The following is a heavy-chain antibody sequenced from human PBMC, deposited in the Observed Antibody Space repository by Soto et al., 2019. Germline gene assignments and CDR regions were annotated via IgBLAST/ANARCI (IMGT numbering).Heavy chain of an antibody. CDR2: ISAYNGNT. CDR3: ARDQWKAIAVATKGDY. Sequence: QVQLVQSGAEVKKPGASVKVSCKASGYTFTSYGISWVRQAPGQGLEWMGWISAYNGNTNYAQKVQDRVTMTTDTSTSTAYMELRSLRSDDTAVYYCARDQWKAIAVATKGDYWGQGTLVTVSS. CDR1: GYTFTSYG. V-gene: IGHV1-18*01. D-gene: IGHD6-19*01. J-gene: IGHJ4*02.